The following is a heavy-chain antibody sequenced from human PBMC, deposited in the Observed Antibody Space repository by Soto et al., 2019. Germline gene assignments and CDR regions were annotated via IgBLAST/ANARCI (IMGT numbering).Heavy chain of an antibody. CDR2: IYYSGST. V-gene: IGHV4-39*01. J-gene: IGHJ4*02. Sequence: SETLSLTCTVSGGSISSSSYYWGWIRQPPGKGLEWIGSIYYSGSTYYNPSLKSRVTISVDTSKNQFSLKLSSVTAADTAVYYCARHSTTYSSGVFDYWGQGTLVTVSS. CDR3: ARHSTTYSSGVFDY. CDR1: GGSISSSSYY. D-gene: IGHD6-19*01.